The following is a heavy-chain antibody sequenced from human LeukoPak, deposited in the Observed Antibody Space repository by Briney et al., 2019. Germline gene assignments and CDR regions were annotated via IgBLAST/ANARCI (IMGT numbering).Heavy chain of an antibody. Sequence: SETLSLTCTVSGGSISSGGYYWSWIRQHPGKGLEWIGYIYYSGSTYYNPSLKSRVTISVDTSKNQFSLKLSSVTAADTAVYYCAENPDYDSSGYPFDYWGQGTLVTVSS. CDR2: IYYSGST. V-gene: IGHV4-31*03. CDR1: GGSISSGGYY. J-gene: IGHJ4*02. D-gene: IGHD3-22*01. CDR3: AENPDYDSSGYPFDY.